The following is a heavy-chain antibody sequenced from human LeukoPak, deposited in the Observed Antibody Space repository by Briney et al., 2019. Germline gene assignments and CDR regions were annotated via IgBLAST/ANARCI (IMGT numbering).Heavy chain of an antibody. CDR3: AGYGDYWYFDL. D-gene: IGHD4-17*01. J-gene: IGHJ2*01. V-gene: IGHV3-66*01. CDR1: GFTFSSYS. Sequence: PGGSLRLSCAASGFTFSSYSMTWVRQAPGKGLEWISVIYSGGRTYYADSLKGRFTVSGDNSKNTVYLQMNSLRAEDTAVYYCAGYGDYWYFDLWGRGTLVTVSS. CDR2: IYSGGRT.